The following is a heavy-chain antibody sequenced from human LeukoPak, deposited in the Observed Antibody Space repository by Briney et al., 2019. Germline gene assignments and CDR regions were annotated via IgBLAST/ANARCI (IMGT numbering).Heavy chain of an antibody. J-gene: IGHJ5*02. CDR3: VKQFVDI. CDR1: GGSISSSN. V-gene: IGHV3-23*01. CDR2: ISESGEDP. D-gene: IGHD5-24*01. Sequence: GTLSLTCAVSGGSISSSNWWSWVRQPPGKGLEWVSSISESGEDPSYADSVKGRFIISRDNSRNSLYLQMNSLRTEDTAVYYCVKQFVDIWGQGTLVTVSP.